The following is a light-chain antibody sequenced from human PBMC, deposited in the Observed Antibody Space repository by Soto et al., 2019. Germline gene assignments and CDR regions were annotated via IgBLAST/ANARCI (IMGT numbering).Light chain of an antibody. J-gene: IGLJ1*01. CDR3: QSYDSSLSGFYV. Sequence: QSVLTQPPSVSGAPGQRVTISCTGSSSNIGAGYDVHWYQQLPGTAPKLLIHGNSNRPSGVPDRFSGSKSGTSASLAITGLQAEDEADYYCQSYDSSLSGFYVFGTVTKLTVL. CDR1: SSNIGAGYD. V-gene: IGLV1-40*01. CDR2: GNS.